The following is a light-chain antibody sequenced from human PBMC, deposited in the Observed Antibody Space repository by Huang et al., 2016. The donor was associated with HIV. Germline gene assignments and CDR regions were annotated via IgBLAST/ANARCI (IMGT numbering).Light chain of an antibody. CDR1: PSISSW. V-gene: IGKV1-5*03. CDR3: RQYCSYALT. CDR2: KAS. Sequence: DIQMTQSPSTLSASVGDRVSITCRASPSISSWFAGYQQKPGKAPKLLIYKASSLESGVPSRFSGSGSGTEFTLTISSLQPDDFASYYCRQYCSYALTFGRGTKVEIK. J-gene: IGKJ4*02.